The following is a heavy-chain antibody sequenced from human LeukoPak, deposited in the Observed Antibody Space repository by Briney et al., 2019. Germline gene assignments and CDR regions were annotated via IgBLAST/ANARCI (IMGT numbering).Heavy chain of an antibody. D-gene: IGHD4-23*01. Sequence: GRSLRLSCAASGFTFSSYAMHWVRQAPGKGLEWVAVISSDGSNLYYADSVKGRFTISRDNPKTTLYLQMSSLRAEDTAVYYCAKPLHYGGNSLDYWGQGTLVTVSS. CDR3: AKPLHYGGNSLDY. CDR1: GFTFSSYA. CDR2: ISSDGSNL. V-gene: IGHV3-30*18. J-gene: IGHJ4*02.